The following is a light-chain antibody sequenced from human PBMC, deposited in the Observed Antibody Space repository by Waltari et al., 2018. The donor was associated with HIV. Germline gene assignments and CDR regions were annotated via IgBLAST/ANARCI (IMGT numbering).Light chain of an antibody. V-gene: IGLV1-44*01. J-gene: IGLJ2*01. CDR2: SNN. CDR1: YSNIGTDV. Sequence: QSVLTQPPSASGTPGQRVTISCSGSYSNIGTDVVNWYQQLPGTAPKLLIYSNNHRPSGVPDRFSGSKSGTSASLAISGLQSEDEAAYYCAAWDDSLNALLFGRGTKLTVL. CDR3: AAWDDSLNALL.